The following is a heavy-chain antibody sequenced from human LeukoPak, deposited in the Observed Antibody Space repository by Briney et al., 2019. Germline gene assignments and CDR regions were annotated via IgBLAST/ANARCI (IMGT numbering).Heavy chain of an antibody. CDR1: GFTFSDYY. D-gene: IGHD2-2*02. CDR2: ISSSGSTI. Sequence: GGSLRLSCAASGFTFSDYYMSWIRQAPGKGLEWVSYISSSGSTIYYADSVKGRFTISRDNAKNSLYLQMNSLRAEDTAVYYCARASLGYCSSTSCNTSEDYWGQGTLVTVPS. J-gene: IGHJ4*02. CDR3: ARASLGYCSSTSCNTSEDY. V-gene: IGHV3-11*04.